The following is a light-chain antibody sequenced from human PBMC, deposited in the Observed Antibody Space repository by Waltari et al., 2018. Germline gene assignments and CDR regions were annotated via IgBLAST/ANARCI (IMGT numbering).Light chain of an antibody. Sequence: QSALTQPASVSGSPGQSITISCTGPSSYVGAYNFVSWYQQHPGKAPKLMISEVSNRPSGVSNRFSGSKSGNTASLTISGLQPEDEADYYCTSYTTSNTAVFGGGTQLTVL. V-gene: IGLV2-14*01. CDR1: SSYVGAYNF. J-gene: IGLJ7*01. CDR2: EVS. CDR3: TSYTTSNTAV.